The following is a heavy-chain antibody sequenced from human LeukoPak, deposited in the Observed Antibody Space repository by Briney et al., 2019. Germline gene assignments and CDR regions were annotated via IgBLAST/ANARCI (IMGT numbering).Heavy chain of an antibody. Sequence: GGSLRLSCAASGFTFGSYAMSWVRQAPGKGLEWVSAISGSGGSTYYADSVKGRFTISRDNSKNSLYLQMKSLRAEDTAVYYCARGPTYGARSDYFDSWGQGTLVTVSS. D-gene: IGHD3-10*01. CDR2: ISGSGGST. V-gene: IGHV3-23*01. CDR1: GFTFGSYA. CDR3: ARGPTYGARSDYFDS. J-gene: IGHJ4*02.